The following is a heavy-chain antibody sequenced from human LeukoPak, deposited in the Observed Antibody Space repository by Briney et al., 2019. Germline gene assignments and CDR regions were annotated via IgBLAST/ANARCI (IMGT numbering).Heavy chain of an antibody. CDR2: IYHSGST. J-gene: IGHJ3*02. V-gene: IGHV4-4*02. CDR1: GGSVSSSNW. CDR3: ARESITMVRGPLGAFDI. D-gene: IGHD3-10*01. Sequence: PSETLSLTCAVSGGSVSSSNWWSWVRQPPGKGLEWIGEIYHSGSTHHNPSLTSRVTISVDTSKNQFSLKLSSVTAADTAVYYCARESITMVRGPLGAFDIWGQGTMVTVSS.